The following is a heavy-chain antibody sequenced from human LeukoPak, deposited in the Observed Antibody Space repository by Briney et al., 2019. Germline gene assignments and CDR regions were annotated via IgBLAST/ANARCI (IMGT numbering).Heavy chain of an antibody. D-gene: IGHD6-13*01. CDR1: GYTFTGHF. V-gene: IGHV1-2*02. Sequence: GASVKVSCKASGYTFTGHFIHWVRQAPGQWLEWVGWIDPNSGGTKYAQKFQGRVTMTRDTSISTAYMELRSLRSDDTAVYYCARDYKPMPHSSSSWPFDYWGQGTLVTVSS. J-gene: IGHJ4*02. CDR3: ARDYKPMPHSSSSWPFDY. CDR2: IDPNSGGT.